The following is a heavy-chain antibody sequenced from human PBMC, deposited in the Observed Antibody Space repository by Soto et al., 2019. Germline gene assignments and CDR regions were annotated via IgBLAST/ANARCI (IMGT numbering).Heavy chain of an antibody. D-gene: IGHD2-15*01. J-gene: IGHJ1*01. CDR2: IYYSGST. CDR1: GCSISIYY. CDR3: ARDSCSGGSWFEFQH. V-gene: IGHV4-59*01. Sequence: SETLSLTCTVSGCSISIYYWSWIRQPPGKGLEWIGYIYYSGSTNYNPSLKSRVTISVDTSKNQFSLKLSSVTAADTAVYYCARDSCSGGSWFEFQHWGQGTLVTVSS.